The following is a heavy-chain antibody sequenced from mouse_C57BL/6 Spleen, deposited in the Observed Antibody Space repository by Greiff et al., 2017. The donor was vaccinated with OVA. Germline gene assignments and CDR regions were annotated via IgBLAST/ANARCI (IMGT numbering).Heavy chain of an antibody. CDR2: IYPGGGYT. CDR1: GYTFTNYW. D-gene: IGHD3-2*02. Sequence: QVQLQQSGAELVRPGASVKMSCKASGYTFTNYWIGWAKQRPGHGLEWIGDIYPGGGYTKYNEKFKGKATLTADKSSSTAYMQFSSLTSEDSSIYYCAKGQLRPSYAMDYWGQGTSVTVSS. V-gene: IGHV1-63*01. J-gene: IGHJ4*01. CDR3: AKGQLRPSYAMDY.